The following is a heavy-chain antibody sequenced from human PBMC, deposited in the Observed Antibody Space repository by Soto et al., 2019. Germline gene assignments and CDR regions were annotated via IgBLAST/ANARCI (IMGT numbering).Heavy chain of an antibody. CDR3: AKGTYDSSGYYTAPDY. J-gene: IGHJ4*02. D-gene: IGHD3-22*01. V-gene: IGHV3-9*01. CDR2: ITWNSCYI. CDR1: GFSCDDYA. Sequence: EVQLVESGGGLVQPGRSRRLSCAASGFSCDDYAMHWVRQAPGRGLEWVSGITWNSCYIGYADSVKGRFTISKDNAKNSLYLKMNSLRPEDTAVYYCAKGTYDSSGYYTAPDYCGQGTLVTVSS.